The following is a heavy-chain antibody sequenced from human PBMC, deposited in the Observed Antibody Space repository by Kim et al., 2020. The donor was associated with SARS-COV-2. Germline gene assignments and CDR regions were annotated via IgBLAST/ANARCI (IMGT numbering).Heavy chain of an antibody. CDR1: GGTFSSYA. D-gene: IGHD3-10*01. J-gene: IGHJ6*02. V-gene: IGHV1-69*13. Sequence: SVKVSCKASGGTFSSYAISWVRQAPGQGLEWMGGIIPIFGTANYAQKFQGRVTITADESTSTAYMELSSLRSEDTAVYYCARDTVRDIPWAGYYGMDVWGQGTTVTVSS. CDR3: ARDTVRDIPWAGYYGMDV. CDR2: IIPIFGTA.